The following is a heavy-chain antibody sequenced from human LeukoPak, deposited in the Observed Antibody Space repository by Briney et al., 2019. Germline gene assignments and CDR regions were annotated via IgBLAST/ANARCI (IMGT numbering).Heavy chain of an antibody. V-gene: IGHV1-18*01. Sequence: ASVKVSCEASGYTFTSYGISWVRQAPGQGLEWMGWISTYNGNTNYAQKLQGRVTMTTVTSTSTAYMELTSLRSDDTAVYYCARASVLFSSGWYPGDYWGQGTLVTVSS. CDR1: GYTFTSYG. CDR2: ISTYNGNT. D-gene: IGHD6-19*01. CDR3: ARASVLFSSGWYPGDY. J-gene: IGHJ4*02.